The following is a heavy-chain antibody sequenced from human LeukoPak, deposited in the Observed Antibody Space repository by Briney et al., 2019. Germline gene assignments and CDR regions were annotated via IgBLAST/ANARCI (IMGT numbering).Heavy chain of an antibody. V-gene: IGHV3-23*01. Sequence: PGGSLRLSCVASGYTFSPYWMSWVRQAPGKGLEWLSTISGSGGSTYYADSVKGRFTISRDNSKNTVYLQMKSLRVEATAVYYCAKGLSAAGDYYFDYWGQGALVTVSS. J-gene: IGHJ4*02. CDR3: AKGLSAAGDYYFDY. CDR2: ISGSGGST. D-gene: IGHD2-21*01. CDR1: GYTFSPYW.